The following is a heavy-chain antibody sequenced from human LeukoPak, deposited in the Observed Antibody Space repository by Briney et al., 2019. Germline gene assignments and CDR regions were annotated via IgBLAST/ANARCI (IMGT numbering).Heavy chain of an antibody. CDR2: ISSDESRT. D-gene: IGHD6-19*01. V-gene: IGHV3-74*01. Sequence: GGSLRLSCAASEFTFSSYWMHWVRQAPGKGLVWVSRISSDESRTNYADSVKGRFTISRDNAKNTVYLQMNSLRAEDTAVYYCARVRAVAGTEVLYYFDYWGQGTLVTVSS. CDR1: EFTFSSYW. CDR3: ARVRAVAGTEVLYYFDY. J-gene: IGHJ4*02.